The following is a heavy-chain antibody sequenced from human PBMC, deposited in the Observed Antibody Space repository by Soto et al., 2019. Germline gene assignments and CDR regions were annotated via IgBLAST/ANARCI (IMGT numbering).Heavy chain of an antibody. Sequence: GGSLRLSCAASGFTFSNAWMSWVRQAPGKGLEWVGRIKSKTDGGTTDYAAPVKGRFTISGDDSKNTLYLQMNSLKTEDTAVYYCTTDRYCSGGSCYVNAFDIWGQGTMVTVSS. V-gene: IGHV3-15*01. D-gene: IGHD2-15*01. J-gene: IGHJ3*02. CDR2: IKSKTDGGTT. CDR3: TTDRYCSGGSCYVNAFDI. CDR1: GFTFSNAW.